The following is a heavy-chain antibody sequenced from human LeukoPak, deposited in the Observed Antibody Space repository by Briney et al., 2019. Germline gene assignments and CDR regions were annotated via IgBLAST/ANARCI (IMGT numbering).Heavy chain of an antibody. V-gene: IGHV2-5*01. J-gene: IGHJ4*02. Sequence: SGPTLVNPTQTLALTCTFSGFSLTDNRVAVGWIRQPPGKALEWLALIYWNDVKRYSPSLKSRLTLTKDTSRNQVVLTMTNVVPVDTATYYCARNPPGYNECAFDYWGQGTLVTVSS. D-gene: IGHD5-24*01. CDR2: IYWNDVK. CDR3: ARNPPGYNECAFDY. CDR1: GFSLTDNRVA.